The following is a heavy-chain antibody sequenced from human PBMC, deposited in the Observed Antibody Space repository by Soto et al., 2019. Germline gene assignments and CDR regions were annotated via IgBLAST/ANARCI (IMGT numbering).Heavy chain of an antibody. D-gene: IGHD5-12*01. V-gene: IGHV4-59*08. Sequence: ASETLSLTCTVSGGSISSYYWSWIRQPPGKGLEWIGYIYYSGSTNYNPSLKSRVNISVDTSKNQFTMKMSSVTAAYTAVYYCARHVDGYDHHDAFDIWGQGTMVTVSS. J-gene: IGHJ3*02. CDR3: ARHVDGYDHHDAFDI. CDR1: GGSISSYY. CDR2: IYYSGST.